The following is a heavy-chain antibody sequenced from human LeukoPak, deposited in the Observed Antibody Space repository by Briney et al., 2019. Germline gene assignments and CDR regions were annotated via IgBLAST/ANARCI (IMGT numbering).Heavy chain of an antibody. CDR2: ISAYSGNT. D-gene: IGHD4-17*01. J-gene: IGHJ4*02. CDR3: ARDPGPTTAGY. Sequence: GASVKVSCKASGYSFTSYGISWVRQAPGQGLEWMGWISAYSGNTNYAQKLQGRVTVTTDTSTSTAYMELRSLRSDDTAVYYCARDPGPTTAGYWGQGTLVTVSS. CDR1: GYSFTSYG. V-gene: IGHV1-18*01.